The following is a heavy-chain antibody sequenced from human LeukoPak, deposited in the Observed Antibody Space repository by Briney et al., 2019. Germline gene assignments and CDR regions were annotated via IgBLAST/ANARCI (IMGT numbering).Heavy chain of an antibody. V-gene: IGHV1-18*01. CDR2: ISAYNGNT. Sequence: ASVKVSCKASGYTFTSYGISWVRQAPGQGLEWMGWISAYNGNTNYAQKLQGRVAMTTDTSTSTAYMELRSLGSDDTAVYYCAIAPDSSGWYYGMDVWGQGTTVTVSS. D-gene: IGHD6-19*01. CDR3: AIAPDSSGWYYGMDV. J-gene: IGHJ6*02. CDR1: GYTFTSYG.